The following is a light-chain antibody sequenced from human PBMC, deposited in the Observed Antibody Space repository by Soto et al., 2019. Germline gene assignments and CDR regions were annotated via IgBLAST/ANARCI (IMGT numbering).Light chain of an antibody. J-gene: IGKJ1*01. CDR3: QQYHSYWT. Sequence: DIQMTQSPSSLSASVGDRVTITFRASQGINIYLAWYQQAAGKVPKHLIYGASKLQSGVPSRFSGSGSGTDFTLTISSLQTDDFSTYYCQQYHSYWTFGQGTKVDI. CDR2: GAS. CDR1: QGINIY. V-gene: IGKV1-27*01.